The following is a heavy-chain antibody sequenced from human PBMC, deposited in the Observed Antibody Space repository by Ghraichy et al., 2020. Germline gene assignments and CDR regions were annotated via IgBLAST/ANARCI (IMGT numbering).Heavy chain of an antibody. J-gene: IGHJ4*02. CDR1: GFTFSRYW. D-gene: IGHD1-26*01. Sequence: GGSLRLSCAASGFTFSRYWMHWVCQVPGKGLVWVSRINSDGSNTTYADSVKGRFTISRDNAKNTLYLQMNSLRAEDTAVYYCARGYSGSYRIDYWGQGSLVTVSS. CDR3: ARGYSGSYRIDY. CDR2: INSDGSNT. V-gene: IGHV3-74*01.